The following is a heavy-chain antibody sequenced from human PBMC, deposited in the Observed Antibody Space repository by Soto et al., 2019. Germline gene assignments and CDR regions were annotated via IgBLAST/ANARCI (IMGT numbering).Heavy chain of an antibody. CDR2: IYYSGST. D-gene: IGHD4-17*01. CDR3: ANQYGDYVTYFDY. J-gene: IGHJ4*02. CDR1: GGSISSSSYY. Sequence: PSETLSLTCTVSGGSISSSSYYWGWIRQPPGKGLEWIGSIYYSGSTYYNPSLKSRVTISVDTSKNQFSLKLSSVTAADTAVYYCANQYGDYVTYFDYWGQGTLVTVSS. V-gene: IGHV4-39*01.